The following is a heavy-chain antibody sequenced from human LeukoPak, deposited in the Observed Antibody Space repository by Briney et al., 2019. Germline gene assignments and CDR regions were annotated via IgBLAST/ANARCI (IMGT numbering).Heavy chain of an antibody. D-gene: IGHD4-17*01. CDR3: ARVDYGDFSLDY. V-gene: IGHV4-39*07. CDR2: IYYSGST. Sequence: SETLSLTCTVSGGSISSSSYYWGWIRQPPGKGLEWIGSIYYSGSTYYNPSLKSRVAISVDTSKNQFSLKLSSVTAADTAVYYCARVDYGDFSLDYWGQGTLVTVSS. CDR1: GGSISSSSYY. J-gene: IGHJ4*02.